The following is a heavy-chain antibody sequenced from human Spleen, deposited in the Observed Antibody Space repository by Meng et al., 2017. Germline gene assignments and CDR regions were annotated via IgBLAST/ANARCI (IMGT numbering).Heavy chain of an antibody. Sequence: ASVKVSCKASGYTFISYGISWVRQAPGQGLEWMGRISASNGNTNNAQKLQGRVTMTTDTSTSTAYMELRSLRSDDTAVYYCARGLRYFFPTAYGMDVWGQGTTVTVSS. D-gene: IGHD3-9*01. CDR2: ISASNGNT. J-gene: IGHJ6*02. CDR3: ARGLRYFFPTAYGMDV. CDR1: GYTFISYG. V-gene: IGHV1-18*01.